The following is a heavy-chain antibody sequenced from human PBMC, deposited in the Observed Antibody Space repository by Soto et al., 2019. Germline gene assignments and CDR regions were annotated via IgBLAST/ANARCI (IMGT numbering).Heavy chain of an antibody. V-gene: IGHV4-31*03. CDR3: ARVARGRVVGATPPCFDY. CDR2: IYYSGST. J-gene: IGHJ4*02. Sequence: PSVTLSLTCTVSGGSISSGIYYWSWIRQDPGTGLEWIGHIYYSGSTYYNPSLKSRVSISVDTSKNQFSLKLTSVTAADTAVYYCARVARGRVVGATPPCFDYWGQGTLVTVS. CDR1: GGSISSGIYY. D-gene: IGHD1-26*01.